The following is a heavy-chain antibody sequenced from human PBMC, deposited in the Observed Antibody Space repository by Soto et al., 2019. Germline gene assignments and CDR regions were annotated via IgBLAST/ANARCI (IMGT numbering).Heavy chain of an antibody. D-gene: IGHD7-27*01. CDR2: ISGSGGST. J-gene: IGHJ2*01. CDR1: GFTFSSYA. CDR3: AKFKNWGERYFDL. Sequence: GESLKISCAASGFTFSSYAMSWVRQAPGKGLEWVSAISGSGGSTYYADSVKGRFTISRDNSKNTLYLQMNSLRAEDTAVYYCAKFKNWGERYFDLWGRGTLVTVSS. V-gene: IGHV3-23*01.